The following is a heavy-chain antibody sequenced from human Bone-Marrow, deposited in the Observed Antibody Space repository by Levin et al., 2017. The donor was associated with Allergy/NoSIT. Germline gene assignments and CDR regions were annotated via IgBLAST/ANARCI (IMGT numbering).Heavy chain of an antibody. CDR1: GFTFSSYW. D-gene: IGHD2-21*02. CDR3: ARDDVANCGGDCSTFDY. V-gene: IGHV3-7*01. CDR2: IQQNGGEK. Sequence: GGSLRLSCTASGFTFSSYWMSWVRQAPGKGLEWVANIQQNGGEKYYVDSVKGRFTISRDNAKNSLYLQMNSLRAEDTAVYYCARDDVANCGGDCSTFDYWGQGTLVTVSS. J-gene: IGHJ4*02.